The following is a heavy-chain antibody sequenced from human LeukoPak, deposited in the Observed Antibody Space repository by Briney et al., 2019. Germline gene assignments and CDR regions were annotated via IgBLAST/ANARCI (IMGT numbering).Heavy chain of an antibody. Sequence: PGGSLRLSCAASGYTFRSYGMHWVRQAPGKGLEWVAFIRYDGSTKYYADSVRGRFTISRDDSTDKLNLQMHSLRAEDTAVYYCASGIRAFDNGGQGTLVTVSA. D-gene: IGHD1-26*01. J-gene: IGHJ4*02. V-gene: IGHV3-30*02. CDR2: IRYDGSTK. CDR3: ASGIRAFDN. CDR1: GYTFRSYG.